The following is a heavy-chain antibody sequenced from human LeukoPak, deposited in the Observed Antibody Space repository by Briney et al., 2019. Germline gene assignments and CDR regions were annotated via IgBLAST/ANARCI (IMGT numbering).Heavy chain of an antibody. D-gene: IGHD1-26*01. CDR2: IREDGRTT. Sequence: GGSLRLSCAASGLTFEDYSLHWLRQAQGKGLEWVSLIREDGRTTYYANSVKGRFAVSRDNSKKSLYLQMSSLGTEDTALYYFAKTRRSGTEYGDFDHWGQGTLVTVSS. J-gene: IGHJ4*02. CDR3: AKTRRSGTEYGDFDH. CDR1: GLTFEDYS. V-gene: IGHV3-43*02.